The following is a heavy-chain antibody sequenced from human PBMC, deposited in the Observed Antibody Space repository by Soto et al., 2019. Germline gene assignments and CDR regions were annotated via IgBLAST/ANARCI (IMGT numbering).Heavy chain of an antibody. V-gene: IGHV5-10-1*01. D-gene: IGHD6-6*01. J-gene: IGHJ4*02. CDR1: GYSFTSYW. CDR2: IDPSDSYT. Sequence: GESLKISCKGSGYSFTSYWISWVRQMPGKGLEWMGRIDPSDSYTNYSPSFQGHVTISADKSISTAYLQWSSLKASDTAMYYCARGLVNSSSPTGYWGQGTLVTVSS. CDR3: ARGLVNSSSPTGY.